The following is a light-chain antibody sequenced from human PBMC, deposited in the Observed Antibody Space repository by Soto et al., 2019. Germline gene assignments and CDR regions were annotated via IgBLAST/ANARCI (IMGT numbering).Light chain of an antibody. V-gene: IGKV3-15*01. J-gene: IGKJ1*01. Sequence: ERVMTQSPATLSVSPGEKATLSCRASQTVNNNLAWYQQKPGQAPRLLIYAASTRATGIPARFSGSGSGIEFTLTISSLQSEDFAVYYCQQYNNWPRTFGQGTKVEVK. CDR3: QQYNNWPRT. CDR2: AAS. CDR1: QTVNNN.